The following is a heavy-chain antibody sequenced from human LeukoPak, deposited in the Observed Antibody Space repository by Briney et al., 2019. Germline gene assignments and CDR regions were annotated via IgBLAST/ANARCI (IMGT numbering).Heavy chain of an antibody. J-gene: IGHJ6*02. D-gene: IGHD3-16*01. V-gene: IGHV3-74*01. CDR3: VRETWGEMPSYYHYGLDV. CDR2: IDSDGDETTT. CDR1: GFTFSDYR. Sequence: PGGSLRLSCAASGFTFSDYRMHWVRQAPGMGLMWVSRIDSDGDETTTNYAESVKGRFTISRDNAKNTLYLQMNRLKAEDTAVYYCVRETWGEMPSYYHYGLDVWGQGTTVIVSS.